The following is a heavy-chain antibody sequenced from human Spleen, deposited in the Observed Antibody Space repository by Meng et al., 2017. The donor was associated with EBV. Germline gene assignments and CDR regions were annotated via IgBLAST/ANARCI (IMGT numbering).Heavy chain of an antibody. V-gene: IGHV4-34*01. CDR1: SGSFSGFY. Sequence: QVELQQAGAGLLKPSETLSLTCAVYSGSFSGFYWSWIRQPPGKGLEWIGEINHGGSTNYNPSLKSRVTISGDTSKNQFSLKLSSVTAADTAVYYCARSSRGRNSSWYDYWGPGTLVTVSS. CDR3: ARSSRGRNSSWYDY. D-gene: IGHD6-13*01. J-gene: IGHJ4*02. CDR2: INHGGST.